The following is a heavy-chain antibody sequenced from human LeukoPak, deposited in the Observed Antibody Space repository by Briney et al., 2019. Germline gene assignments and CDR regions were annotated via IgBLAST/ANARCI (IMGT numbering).Heavy chain of an antibody. Sequence: PGGSLRLSCAASGFTFSSYWMSWVRQAPGKGLEWVANIKQDVSEKYYVDSVKGRFTISRDNAKNSLYLLMNSLRAEDTAVYYCARDYRGYRAPYYFDYWGQGTLVTVSS. CDR1: GFTFSSYW. J-gene: IGHJ4*02. D-gene: IGHD2-15*01. V-gene: IGHV3-7*01. CDR2: IKQDVSEK. CDR3: ARDYRGYRAPYYFDY.